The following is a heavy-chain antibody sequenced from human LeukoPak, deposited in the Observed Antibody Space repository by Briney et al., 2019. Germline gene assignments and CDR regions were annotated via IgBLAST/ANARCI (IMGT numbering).Heavy chain of an antibody. CDR2: ISSGSGSI. Sequence: GGSLRLSCAGSGFTFSTYAMNWVRQAPGKGLEWVSYISSGSGSIYYADSVKGRSTISRDDAKNSPYLQMNSLRDDDTAVYYCSRPRPGHYFDCWGQGTLVTVSS. V-gene: IGHV3-48*02. D-gene: IGHD3-10*01. CDR1: GFTFSTYA. CDR3: SRPRPGHYFDC. J-gene: IGHJ4*02.